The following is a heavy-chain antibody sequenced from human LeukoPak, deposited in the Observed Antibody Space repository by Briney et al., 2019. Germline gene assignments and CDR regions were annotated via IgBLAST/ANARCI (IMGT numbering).Heavy chain of an antibody. D-gene: IGHD6-13*01. CDR1: GFTFSSYG. CDR3: ARVRGSSWYFDY. Sequence: GGSLRLSCAASGFTFSSYGMHWVRQAPGKGLKWVSFISTSGSTIYYADSVKGRFTISRDNAKNSLYLQMNSLRDEDTAVYYCARVRGSSWYFDYWGQGTLVTVSS. CDR2: ISTSGSTI. J-gene: IGHJ4*02. V-gene: IGHV3-48*02.